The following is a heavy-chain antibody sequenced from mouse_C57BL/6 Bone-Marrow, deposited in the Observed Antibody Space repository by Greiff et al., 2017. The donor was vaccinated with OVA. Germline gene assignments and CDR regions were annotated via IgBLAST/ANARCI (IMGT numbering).Heavy chain of an antibody. CDR2: IDPENGDT. V-gene: IGHV14-4*01. J-gene: IGHJ4*01. CDR3: TTGGYYAMDY. CDR1: GFNIKDDY. Sequence: VQLQQSGAELVRPRASVKLSCTASGFNIKDDYMHWVKQRPEQGLEWIGWIDPENGDTEYASKFQGKATITADTSSNTAYLQLSSLTSEDTAVYYCTTGGYYAMDYWGQGTSVTVSS.